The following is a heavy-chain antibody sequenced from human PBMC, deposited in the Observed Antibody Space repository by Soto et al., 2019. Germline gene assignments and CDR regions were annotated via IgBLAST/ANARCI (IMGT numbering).Heavy chain of an antibody. D-gene: IGHD6-13*01. Sequence: QVQLVQSGAEVKKPGASVKVSCKASGYTFTSYYMHWVRQAPGQGLEWMGIINPSGGSTSYAQKFQGRVTMTRDTSTSTVYMELSSLRSEDTAVYYCARAPLEQQLVPSYYYYGMDVWGQGTTVTVSS. CDR1: GYTFTSYY. V-gene: IGHV1-46*01. J-gene: IGHJ6*02. CDR3: ARAPLEQQLVPSYYYYGMDV. CDR2: INPSGGST.